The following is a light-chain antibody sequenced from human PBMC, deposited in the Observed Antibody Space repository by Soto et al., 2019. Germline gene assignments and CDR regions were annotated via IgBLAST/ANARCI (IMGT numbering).Light chain of an antibody. J-gene: IGKJ2*01. CDR3: QQYYSTPYT. CDR2: WAS. V-gene: IGKV4-1*01. Sequence: DIVMTQSLDSLAVSLGERATINCKSSQSVLYSSNNKSYLAWYQQKPGQPPNLLIYWASTRESGVPDRFSGSGSGTDFTLTISALQAEDVAVYYCQQYYSTPYTFGQGTKLEIK. CDR1: QSVLYSSNNKSY.